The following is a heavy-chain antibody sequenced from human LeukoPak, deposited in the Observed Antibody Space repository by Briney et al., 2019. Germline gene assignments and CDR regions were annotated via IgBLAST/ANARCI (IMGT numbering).Heavy chain of an antibody. J-gene: IGHJ5*02. Sequence: SVKVSCKVSGRTFSSYAISWVRQAPGHGLEWMGGIIPIFGTANYAQKFQGRVTITTDESTSTAYMELSSLRSEDTAVYYCARLNSGGYYQNWFDPWGQGTLVTVSS. V-gene: IGHV1-69*05. CDR3: ARLNSGGYYQNWFDP. CDR1: GRTFSSYA. D-gene: IGHD3-22*01. CDR2: IIPIFGTA.